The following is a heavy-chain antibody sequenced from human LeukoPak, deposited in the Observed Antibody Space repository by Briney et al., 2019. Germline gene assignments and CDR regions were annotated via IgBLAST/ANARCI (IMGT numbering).Heavy chain of an antibody. Sequence: SVKVSCKASGYTFTSYGISWVRQAPGQGLEWMGRIIPILGIANYAQKFQGRVTITADKSTSTAYMELSSLRSEDTAVYYCAREYCSSTSCPSDYGMDVWGQGTTVTVSS. V-gene: IGHV1-69*04. CDR2: IIPILGIA. CDR3: AREYCSSTSCPSDYGMDV. CDR1: GYTFTSYG. J-gene: IGHJ6*02. D-gene: IGHD2-2*01.